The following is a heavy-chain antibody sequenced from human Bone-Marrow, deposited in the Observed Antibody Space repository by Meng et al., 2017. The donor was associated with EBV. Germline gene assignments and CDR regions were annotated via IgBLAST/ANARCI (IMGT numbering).Heavy chain of an antibody. V-gene: IGHV1-18*01. CDR3: VRFSNYVLDH. CDR2: IHGHSANT. D-gene: IGHD3-10*01. J-gene: IGHJ4*02. CDR1: GYTFSSFT. Sequence: QIQLVQSGGEVQKPGASVRVSCKTSGYTFSSFTLNWVRQVPGQGFEWVGWIHGHSANTHYAQKFHGRVNMSTDTSTDTSYMELKNLRPDDTAIYYCVRFSNYVLDHWGQGTLVTVSS.